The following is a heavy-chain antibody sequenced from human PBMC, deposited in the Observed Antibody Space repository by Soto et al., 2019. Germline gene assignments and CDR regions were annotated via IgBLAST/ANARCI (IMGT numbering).Heavy chain of an antibody. Sequence: GGSLRLSCAASGFTFSRSWMTWVRQAPGKGLEWVARIKQDGSETYYVDSVKGRFTISRDNAKKSLYLQMNSLRAEDTAVYYCVRFGGAAAGPGDYWGQGTLVTVS. CDR1: GFTFSRSW. V-gene: IGHV3-7*01. CDR2: IKQDGSET. J-gene: IGHJ4*02. D-gene: IGHD6-13*01. CDR3: VRFGGAAAGPGDY.